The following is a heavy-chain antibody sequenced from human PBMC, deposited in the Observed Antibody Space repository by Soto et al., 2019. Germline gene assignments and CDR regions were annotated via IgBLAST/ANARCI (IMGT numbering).Heavy chain of an antibody. D-gene: IGHD3-22*01. Sequence: QVQLVESGGGVVQPGRSLRLSCAASGFTFSSYGMHWVRQAPGKGLEWVAVIWYDGSNKYYADSVKGRFTISRDNSKTTLYLQMNSLRAEDTAVYYCARSSSGYIDYWGQGTLVTVSS. CDR2: IWYDGSNK. V-gene: IGHV3-33*01. J-gene: IGHJ4*02. CDR3: ARSSSGYIDY. CDR1: GFTFSSYG.